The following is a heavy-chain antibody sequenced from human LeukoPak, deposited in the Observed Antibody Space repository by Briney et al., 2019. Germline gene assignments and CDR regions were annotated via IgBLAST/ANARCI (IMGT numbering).Heavy chain of an antibody. CDR2: ITASGTAM. V-gene: IGHV3-48*02. CDR1: GFTFSSYS. Sequence: GGSLRLSCAASGFTFSSYSMNWVRQAPGRGLEWVSHITASGTAMFYADSVKGRFTISRDNAKNSLYLQMNSLRDEDTAVYYCARCWLRNDIYWFDPWGQGTLVTVSS. CDR3: ARCWLRNDIYWFDP. J-gene: IGHJ5*02. D-gene: IGHD3-9*01.